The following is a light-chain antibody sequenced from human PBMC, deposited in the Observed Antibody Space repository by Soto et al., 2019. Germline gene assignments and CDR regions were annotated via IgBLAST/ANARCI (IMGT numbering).Light chain of an antibody. J-gene: IGKJ1*01. Sequence: DIQMTQSPSSLSASVGDRVTITCRASQSISSYLNWYQQKPGKAPKLLIYAASSLQSGVPSRFSGSGSGTDFTLTISSLQSEDFALYYCHQYENWPQTFGQGTKVEI. CDR3: HQYENWPQT. CDR1: QSISSY. CDR2: AAS. V-gene: IGKV1-39*01.